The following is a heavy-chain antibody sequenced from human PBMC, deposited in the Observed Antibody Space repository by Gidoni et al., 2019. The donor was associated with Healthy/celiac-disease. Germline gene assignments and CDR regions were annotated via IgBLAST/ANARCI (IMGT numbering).Heavy chain of an antibody. CDR2: INPSGGST. CDR3: ARGIAAAGRSGYFDY. D-gene: IGHD6-13*01. CDR1: GYTFTSYY. Sequence: QVQLVQSGAEVKKPGASVKVSCKASGYTFTSYYMHWVRQAPGQGLEWMGIINPSGGSTSYAQKFQGRVTMTRDTSTSTVYMELSSLRSEDTAVYYCARGIAAAGRSGYFDYWGQGTLVTVSS. J-gene: IGHJ4*02. V-gene: IGHV1-46*01.